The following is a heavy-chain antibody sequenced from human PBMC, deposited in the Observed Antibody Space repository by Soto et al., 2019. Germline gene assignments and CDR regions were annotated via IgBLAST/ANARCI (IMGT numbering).Heavy chain of an antibody. J-gene: IGHJ3*02. CDR1: GGTFSSYA. CDR2: IIPIFGTA. D-gene: IGHD3-22*01. Sequence: QVQLVQSGAEVKKPGSSVKVSCKASGGTFSSYAISWVRQAPGQGLEWMGGIIPIFGTANYAQKFQGRVTITADESTSTAYMELSSLRSEDTAVYYCARDCTEYYYDSSGGFPDAFDIWGQGTMVTVSS. CDR3: ARDCTEYYYDSSGGFPDAFDI. V-gene: IGHV1-69*01.